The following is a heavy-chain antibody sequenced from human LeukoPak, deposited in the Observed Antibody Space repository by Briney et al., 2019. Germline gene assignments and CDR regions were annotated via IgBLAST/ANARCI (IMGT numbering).Heavy chain of an antibody. Sequence: PGGSLRLSCAAPGFTVSSNYMSWVRQAPGKGLEWVSVIYSGGSTYYADSVKGRFTISRDNSKNTLYLQMNSLRAEDTAVYYCASPHSGDQYYYYGMDVWGQGTTVTVSS. CDR3: ASPHSGDQYYYYGMDV. V-gene: IGHV3-66*01. CDR1: GFTVSSNY. D-gene: IGHD1-26*01. CDR2: IYSGGST. J-gene: IGHJ6*02.